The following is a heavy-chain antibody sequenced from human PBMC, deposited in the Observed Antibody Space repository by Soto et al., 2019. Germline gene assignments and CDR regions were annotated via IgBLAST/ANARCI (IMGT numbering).Heavy chain of an antibody. V-gene: IGHV1-69*13. D-gene: IGHD3-3*01. J-gene: IGHJ6*02. CDR1: GGTFSSYA. Sequence: SVKVSCKASGGTFSSYAISWVRQAPGQGLEWMGGIIPIFGTANYAQKFQGRVTITADESTSTAYMELSRLRSDDTAVYYCARVLYDFWSGYPYYYYYGMDVWGQGTTVTVSS. CDR3: ARVLYDFWSGYPYYYYYGMDV. CDR2: IIPIFGTA.